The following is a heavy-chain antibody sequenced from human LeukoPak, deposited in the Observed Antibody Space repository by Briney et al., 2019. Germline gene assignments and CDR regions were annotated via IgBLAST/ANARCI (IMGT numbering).Heavy chain of an antibody. CDR1: GGSISSYY. Sequence: SETLSLTCTVSGGSISSYYWSWIRQPAGKGLEWIGRIYTSGSTNYNPSLKSRGTISVDTSKNQFSLKLSSVTAADTAVYYCARDGYSGNDGLWGQGTLVTVSS. CDR3: ARDGYSGNDGL. CDR2: IYTSGST. J-gene: IGHJ4*02. D-gene: IGHD5-12*01. V-gene: IGHV4-4*07.